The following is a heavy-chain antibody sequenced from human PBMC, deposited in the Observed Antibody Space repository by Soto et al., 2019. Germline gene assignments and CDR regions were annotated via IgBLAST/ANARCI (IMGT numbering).Heavy chain of an antibody. V-gene: IGHV4-59*01. J-gene: IGHJ6*02. CDR3: AGGRLDSSSWYRRNYYYYYGMDV. CDR2: IYYSGST. Sequence: ASETLSLTCTVSGGSISSYYWSWIRQPPGKGLEWIGYIYYSGSTNYNPSLKSRVTISVDTSQNQFSLKLSSVTAADTAVYYCAGGRLDSSSWYRRNYYYYYGMDVWGQGTTVTVSS. D-gene: IGHD6-13*01. CDR1: GGSISSYY.